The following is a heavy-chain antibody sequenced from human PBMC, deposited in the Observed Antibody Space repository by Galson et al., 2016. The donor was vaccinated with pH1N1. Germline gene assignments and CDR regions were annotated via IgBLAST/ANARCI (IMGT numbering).Heavy chain of an antibody. CDR1: GAPFSSYA. Sequence: VKVSCKASGAPFSSYAISWLRQAPGQGLEWMGGIIGMFGTTHYAQKFQGRLTIISAESTSTAYMELSSLTSDDSALYYCAKDMFRTSHDFRSGDYTWVASYGVDAWGQGTRVTVSS. V-gene: IGHV1-69*13. J-gene: IGHJ6*02. D-gene: IGHD3-3*01. CDR2: IIGMFGTT. CDR3: AKDMFRTSHDFRSGDYTWVASYGVDA.